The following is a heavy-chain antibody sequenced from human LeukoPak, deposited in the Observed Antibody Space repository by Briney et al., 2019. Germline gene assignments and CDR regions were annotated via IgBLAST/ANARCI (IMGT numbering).Heavy chain of an antibody. V-gene: IGHV4-61*05. D-gene: IGHD2-2*01. CDR1: GGSISSSSYY. CDR3: ARRLGGTSTGFDY. J-gene: IGHJ4*02. Sequence: SETPSLTCTVSGGSISSSSYYWGWIRQPPGKGLEWIGSIHYSGSTTYNPSLKSRVTISVDTSKNQFSLKLSSVTAADTAVYYCARRLGGTSTGFDYWGQGTLVTVSS. CDR2: IHYSGST.